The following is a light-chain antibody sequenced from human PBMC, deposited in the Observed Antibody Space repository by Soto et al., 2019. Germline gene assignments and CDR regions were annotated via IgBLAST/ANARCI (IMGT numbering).Light chain of an antibody. J-gene: IGLJ2*01. V-gene: IGLV2-14*01. CDR3: SSYTSSSTV. Sequence: QSALTQPASVSGSPGQSITISCTGTSSDVGDYNYVSWYQQHPGKAPKLMIYDVSNRPSGVSNRFSGSKSGNTASLTISGLQAEDDADYYCSSYTSSSTVFGGGTKLTVL. CDR2: DVS. CDR1: SSDVGDYNY.